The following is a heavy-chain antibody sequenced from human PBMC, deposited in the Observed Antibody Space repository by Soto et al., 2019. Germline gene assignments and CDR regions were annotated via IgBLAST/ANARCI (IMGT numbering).Heavy chain of an antibody. Sequence: QVQLQESGPGLVKPSQTLSLTCTVSGGSISSGGYYWSWIRQHPGKGLEWTGYISYSGSTYYNPSLKSRVTISVDTSKNQFSLKLSSVTAADTAVYYCARDPTDNGYYGMDVWGQGTTVTVSS. J-gene: IGHJ6*02. V-gene: IGHV4-31*03. CDR1: GGSISSGGYY. D-gene: IGHD1-1*01. CDR3: ARDPTDNGYYGMDV. CDR2: ISYSGST.